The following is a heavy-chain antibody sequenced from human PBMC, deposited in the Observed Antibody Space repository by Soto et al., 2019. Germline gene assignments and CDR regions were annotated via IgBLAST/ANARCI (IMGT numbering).Heavy chain of an antibody. V-gene: IGHV5-51*07. Sequence: GESLKISCKGSGYSFTSYWIGWVHQMPGKGLEWTGIIYPGDSDTRYSPSFQGQVTISADKSISTAYLQWSSLKASDTAMYYCARHVRMTTVTPYYFDYWGQGTLVTSPQ. J-gene: IGHJ4*02. CDR2: IYPGDSDT. CDR3: ARHVRMTTVTPYYFDY. D-gene: IGHD4-4*01. CDR1: GYSFTSYW.